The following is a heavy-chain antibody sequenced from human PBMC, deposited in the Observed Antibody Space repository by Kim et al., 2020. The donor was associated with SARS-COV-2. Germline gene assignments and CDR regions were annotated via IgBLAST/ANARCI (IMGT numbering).Heavy chain of an antibody. CDR1: GGSFSGYY. V-gene: IGHV4-34*01. J-gene: IGHJ6*02. CDR2: INHSGST. D-gene: IGHD3-3*01. Sequence: SETLSLTCAVYGGSFSGYYWSWIRQPPGKGLEWIGEINHSGSTNYNPSLKSRVTISVDTSKNQFSLKLSSVTAADTAVYYCAREKDYDFWSGYFTINYYYYGMDVWGQGTTVTVSS. CDR3: AREKDYDFWSGYFTINYYYYGMDV.